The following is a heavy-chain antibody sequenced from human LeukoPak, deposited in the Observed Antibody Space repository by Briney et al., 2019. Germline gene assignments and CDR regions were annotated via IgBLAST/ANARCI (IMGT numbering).Heavy chain of an antibody. Sequence: GGSLRLSCAASGFTFSSYWMSWVRQAPGKGLEWVANIKQDGSEKYYVDSVKGRFTISRENAKNSLYLQMNSLRAGDTAVYYCARGRSWSSVPAAIPLIDYWGQGTLVTVSS. J-gene: IGHJ4*02. D-gene: IGHD2-2*01. CDR3: ARGRSWSSVPAAIPLIDY. V-gene: IGHV3-7*01. CDR1: GFTFSSYW. CDR2: IKQDGSEK.